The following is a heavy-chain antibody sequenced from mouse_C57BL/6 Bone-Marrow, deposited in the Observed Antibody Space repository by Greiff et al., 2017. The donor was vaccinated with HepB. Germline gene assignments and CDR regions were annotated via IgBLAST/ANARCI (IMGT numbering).Heavy chain of an antibody. CDR3: APLLRWYFDV. Sequence: VQLQQSGPELVKPGASVKISCKASGYTFTDYYMNWVKQSHGKSLEWIGDINPNNGGTSYNQKFKGKATLTVDKSSSTAYMELRSLTSEDSAVYYCAPLLRWYFDVWGTGTTVTVSS. CDR2: INPNNGGT. D-gene: IGHD1-2*01. CDR1: GYTFTDYY. J-gene: IGHJ1*03. V-gene: IGHV1-26*01.